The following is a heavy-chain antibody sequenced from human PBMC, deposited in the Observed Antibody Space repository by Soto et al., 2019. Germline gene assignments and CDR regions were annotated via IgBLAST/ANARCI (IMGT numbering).Heavy chain of an antibody. D-gene: IGHD1-7*01. V-gene: IGHV5-10-1*01. J-gene: IGHJ6*02. CDR1: GYSFTSYW. Sequence: PGESLKISCKVSGYSFTSYWISWVRQMPGKGLEWMGRIDPSDSYTNYSPSFQGHVTISADKSISTAYLQWSSLKASDTAMYYCASPNSPSDYYYGMDVWGQGTTVTVSS. CDR3: ASPNSPSDYYYGMDV. CDR2: IDPSDSYT.